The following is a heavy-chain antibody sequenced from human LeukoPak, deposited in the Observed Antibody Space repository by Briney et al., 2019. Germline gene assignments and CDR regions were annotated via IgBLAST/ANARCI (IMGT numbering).Heavy chain of an antibody. CDR2: ISGSGVST. CDR3: AKGDSSGWYNALDY. D-gene: IGHD6-19*01. Sequence: GGSLRLSCEASGFTFMSYAMNWVRQAPGKGLEWVYAISGSGVSTNYKDSVKGRFTISRANSKNTLYLQMNSLSVEDTAIYYCAKGDSSGWYNALDYWGQGALVTVSS. J-gene: IGHJ4*02. CDR1: GFTFMSYA. V-gene: IGHV3-23*01.